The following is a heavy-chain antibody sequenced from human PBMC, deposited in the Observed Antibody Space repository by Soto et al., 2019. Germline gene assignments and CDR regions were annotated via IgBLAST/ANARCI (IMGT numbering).Heavy chain of an antibody. J-gene: IGHJ6*02. V-gene: IGHV1-69*13. CDR1: GGTFSSYA. CDR2: IIPIFGTA. Sequence: SVKVSCKASGGTFSSYAISWVRQAPGQGLEWMGGIIPIFGTANYAQKFQGRVTITADESTSTAYMELSSLRSEDTAVYYCARLHVDTAMVTSGYYYVIDVGG. CDR3: ARLHVDTAMVTSGYYYVIDV. D-gene: IGHD5-18*01.